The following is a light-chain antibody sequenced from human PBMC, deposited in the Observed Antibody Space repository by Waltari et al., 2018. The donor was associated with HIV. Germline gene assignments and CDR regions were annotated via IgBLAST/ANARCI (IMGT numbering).Light chain of an antibody. J-gene: IGLJ2*01. CDR3: QSYDSSNHVV. V-gene: IGLV6-57*01. Sequence: NFMLTQTHSVSESPGKTVTISCTRSSGGIATNYVQWYQQRPGSSPTTVIYEHTQRPSGVPDRFSGSIDSSSNSASLTISGLKTEDEADYYCQSYDSSNHVVFGGGTKVTVL. CDR1: SGGIATNY. CDR2: EHT.